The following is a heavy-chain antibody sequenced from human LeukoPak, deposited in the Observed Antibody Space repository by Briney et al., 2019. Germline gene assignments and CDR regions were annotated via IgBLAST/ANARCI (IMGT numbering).Heavy chain of an antibody. V-gene: IGHV3-64*01. J-gene: IGHJ4*02. CDR3: ARPLSGSYYPEFDY. Sequence: PGGSLRLSCAASGFTFSSYAMHWVRQAPGKGLEYVSAISSNGGSTYYANSVKGRFTISRDNSKNTLYLQMGSLRSEDTAVYYCARPLSGSYYPEFDYWGQGTLVTVSS. CDR2: ISSNGGST. D-gene: IGHD1-26*01. CDR1: GFTFSSYA.